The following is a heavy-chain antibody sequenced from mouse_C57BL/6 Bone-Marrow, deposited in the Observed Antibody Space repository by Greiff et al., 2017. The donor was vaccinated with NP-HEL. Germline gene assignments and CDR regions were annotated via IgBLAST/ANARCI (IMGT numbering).Heavy chain of an antibody. V-gene: IGHV1-55*01. CDR2: IYPGSGST. Sequence: QVQLKESGAELVKPGASVKMSCKASGYTFTSYWITWVKQRPGQGLEWIGDIYPGSGSTNYNEKFKSKATLTVDTSSSTAYMQLSSLTSEDSAVYYCARGYYSGSGPWFAYWGQGTLVTVSA. CDR3: ARGYYSGSGPWFAY. CDR1: GYTFTSYW. J-gene: IGHJ3*01. D-gene: IGHD1-1*01.